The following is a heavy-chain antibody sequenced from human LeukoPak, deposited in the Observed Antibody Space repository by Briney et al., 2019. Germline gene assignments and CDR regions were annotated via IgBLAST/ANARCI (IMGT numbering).Heavy chain of an antibody. CDR1: GYTFRNYG. Sequence: ASVKVSCKASGYTFRNYGISWVRQAPGQGLEWMGWISAYNGDTKYAQRLQGRVTMTTYTPTSTAYMELRSLTSDDTAVYYCARDPSITSGRNVYFDFWGQGSVVTVSS. D-gene: IGHD1-14*01. V-gene: IGHV1-18*04. CDR3: ARDPSITSGRNVYFDF. J-gene: IGHJ4*02. CDR2: ISAYNGDT.